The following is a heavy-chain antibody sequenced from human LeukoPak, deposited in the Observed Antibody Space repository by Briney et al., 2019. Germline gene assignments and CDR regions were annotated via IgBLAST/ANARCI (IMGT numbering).Heavy chain of an antibody. V-gene: IGHV3-9*01. CDR2: ISWNSGSI. CDR1: GFTFDDYA. Sequence: GGSLRPSCAASGFTFDDYAMHWVRQAPGKGLEWVSGISWNSGSIGYADSVKGRFTISRDNAKNSLYLQMNSLRAEDTAVYYCARRVDYGDYWGQGTLVTVSS. CDR3: ARRVDYGDY. J-gene: IGHJ4*02.